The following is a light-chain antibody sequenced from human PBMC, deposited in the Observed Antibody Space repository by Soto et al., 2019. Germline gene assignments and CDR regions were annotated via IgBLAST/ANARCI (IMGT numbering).Light chain of an antibody. J-gene: IGKJ2*01. CDR2: VAS. CDR3: QQSYSPPYT. CDR1: QSIASF. Sequence: DIKMTQSPSSLSTSVGDRVTITCRASQSIASFLNWYQQKPGKAPTPLIYVASSLKSGVPSRFSGSGSGTDFTLTISSLQPEDFATYICQQSYSPPYTFGQGTKVEIK. V-gene: IGKV1-39*01.